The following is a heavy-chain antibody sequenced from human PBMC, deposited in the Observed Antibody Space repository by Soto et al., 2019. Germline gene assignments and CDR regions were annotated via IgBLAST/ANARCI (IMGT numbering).Heavy chain of an antibody. V-gene: IGHV4-59*01. CDR3: ARARTSSAVDFDD. CDR2: IYYTGNT. D-gene: IGHD6-19*01. CDR1: GGSISSYY. Sequence: PSETLSLTCTVSGGSISSYYWSWIRQPPGKGLEWIGYIYYTGNTNYNPSLKSRVTISVDTSKNQFSLKLTSLTAADTAVYYCARARTSSAVDFDDWGQGTLVTVSS. J-gene: IGHJ4*02.